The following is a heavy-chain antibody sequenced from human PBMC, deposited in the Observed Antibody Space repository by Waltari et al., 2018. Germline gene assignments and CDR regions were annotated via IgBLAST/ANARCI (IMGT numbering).Heavy chain of an antibody. V-gene: IGHV3-74*01. CDR1: GFTFRSPW. CDR3: AREDVSYAACSLMDV. Sequence: EMHVVESGGGLVQPGGSLRLSCEAPGFTFRSPWMHWVRQAPGKGLAWVSRISGDASSIAYADSVRGRFFISRDNAKNTLYLQMNSLRAEDTGIYYCAREDVSYAACSLMDVWGKGTTVTVSS. CDR2: ISGDASSI. J-gene: IGHJ6*03. D-gene: IGHD2-15*01.